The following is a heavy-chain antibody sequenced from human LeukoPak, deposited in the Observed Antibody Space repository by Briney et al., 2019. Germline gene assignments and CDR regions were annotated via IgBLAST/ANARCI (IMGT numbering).Heavy chain of an antibody. J-gene: IGHJ2*01. D-gene: IGHD3-22*01. CDR1: GGSFSGYY. V-gene: IGHV4-34*01. CDR2: INHSGST. Sequence: PSETLSLTCAVYGGSFSGYYWSWIRQPPGKGLEWIWEINHSGSTNYNPSPKSRVTISVDTPKNNFSLRLRSVTAADTAVYYSARGPPAGYYDSSAYPAWYFDLWGRGTLVTVSS. CDR3: ARGPPAGYYDSSAYPAWYFDL.